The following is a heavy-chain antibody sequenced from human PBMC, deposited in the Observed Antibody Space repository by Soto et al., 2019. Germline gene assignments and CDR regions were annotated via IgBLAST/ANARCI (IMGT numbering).Heavy chain of an antibody. V-gene: IGHV3-33*01. CDR2: IWADGSNK. CDR3: ARGRRIVGATIPQQSCFDY. Sequence: QVQLVESGGGVVQPGRSLRLSCAASGFTFSSYGMHWVRQAPGKGLEWVAVIWADGSNKYYADSGKGRFTISRDNSKNLLXXETTRLRAEDTAVYYCARGRRIVGATIPQQSCFDYWGQGTLVTVSS. D-gene: IGHD1-26*01. CDR1: GFTFSSYG. J-gene: IGHJ4*02.